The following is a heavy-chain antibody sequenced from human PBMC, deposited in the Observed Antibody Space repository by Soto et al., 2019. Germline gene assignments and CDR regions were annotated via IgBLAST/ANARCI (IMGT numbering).Heavy chain of an antibody. D-gene: IGHD3-22*01. CDR2: FDPEDGET. CDR1: GYTLTELS. V-gene: IGHV1-24*01. CDR3: ASAQYYFDSSGYYLYYGMDV. Sequence: ASVKVSCKVSGYTLTELSMHWVRQAPGKGLEWMGGFDPEDGETIYAQKFQGRVTMTEDTSTDTAYMELSSLRSEDTAVYYCASAQYYFDSSGYYLYYGMDVWGQGTTVTVSS. J-gene: IGHJ6*02.